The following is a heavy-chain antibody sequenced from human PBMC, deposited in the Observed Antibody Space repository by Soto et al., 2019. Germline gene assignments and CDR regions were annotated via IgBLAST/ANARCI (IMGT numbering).Heavy chain of an antibody. CDR3: ARDDIVVVPAAMYYYYGMDV. J-gene: IGHJ6*02. Sequence: APLKLSWKGSVYTITSYGISWVRQTHGQGLEWMGWISAYNGNTNYAQKLQGRVTMTTDTSTSTAYMELRSLRSDDTAVYYCARDDIVVVPAAMYYYYGMDVWGQGTTVTASS. D-gene: IGHD2-2*01. CDR1: VYTITSYG. CDR2: ISAYNGNT. V-gene: IGHV1-18*01.